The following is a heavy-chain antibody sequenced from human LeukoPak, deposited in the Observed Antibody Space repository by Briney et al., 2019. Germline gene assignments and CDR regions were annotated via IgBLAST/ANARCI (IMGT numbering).Heavy chain of an antibody. D-gene: IGHD3-10*01. Sequence: QPGGSLRLSCTASGYTFSSHGMYWVRQAPGEGLEWVASIWYDGSKKYYADSVKSRFTISRDDSKNTLYLQMNSLRAEDTAVYYCARYMVRGIIISYFDNWGQGTLVTVSS. CDR1: GYTFSSHG. CDR2: IWYDGSKK. CDR3: ARYMVRGIIISYFDN. J-gene: IGHJ4*02. V-gene: IGHV3-33*07.